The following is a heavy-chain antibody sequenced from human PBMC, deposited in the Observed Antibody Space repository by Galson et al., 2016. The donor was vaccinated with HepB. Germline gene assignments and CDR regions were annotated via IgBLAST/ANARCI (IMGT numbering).Heavy chain of an antibody. J-gene: IGHJ6*03. CDR2: ITSRGDSI. V-gene: IGHV3-48*02. Sequence: SLRLSCAASGFTFSSYGMNWVRQAPGRGLEWISFITSRGDSIYYADSMRGRFTISRDNAKNSLFLQMNSLRDEDTAVYYCAREYFEIYMDVWGKGTTVTVSS. CDR3: AREYFEIYMDV. D-gene: IGHD3-9*01. CDR1: GFTFSSYG.